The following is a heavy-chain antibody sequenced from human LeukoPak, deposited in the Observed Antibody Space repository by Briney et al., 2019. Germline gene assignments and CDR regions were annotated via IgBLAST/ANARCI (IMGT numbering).Heavy chain of an antibody. CDR3: ARLDFWSGNFDY. D-gene: IGHD3-3*01. J-gene: IGHJ4*02. CDR2: MNPNGGNT. Sequence: ASVKVSCKASGYTFTSYDINWVRQATGQGLEWMGWMNPNGGNTGYAQKFQGRVTITRNTSISTAYMELSSLRSEDTAVYYCARLDFWSGNFDYWGQGTLVTVSS. CDR1: GYTFTSYD. V-gene: IGHV1-8*03.